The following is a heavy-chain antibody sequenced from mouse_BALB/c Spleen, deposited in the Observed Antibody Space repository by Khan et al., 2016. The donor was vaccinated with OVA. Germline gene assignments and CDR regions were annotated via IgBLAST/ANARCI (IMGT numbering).Heavy chain of an antibody. V-gene: IGHV5-17*02. CDR3: ARSMITTWYFDV. CDR1: GFTFSNFG. CDR2: ISSGSATI. D-gene: IGHD2-4*01. J-gene: IGHJ1*01. Sequence: EVELVESGGGLVQPGGSRKLSCAASGFTFSNFGMHWVRQAPEKGLEWVAYISSGSATIYYADIVKGRFTISRDTPKNTLFLQMTSLRSEDTAMYYCARSMITTWYFDVWGAGTTVTVSS.